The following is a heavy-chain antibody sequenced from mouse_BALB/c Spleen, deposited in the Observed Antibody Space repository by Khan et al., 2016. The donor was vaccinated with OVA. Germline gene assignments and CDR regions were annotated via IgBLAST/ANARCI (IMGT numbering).Heavy chain of an antibody. CDR3: ARRTSLYTMDY. Sequence: QVQLQQSGAELARPGASVKMSCKASGYTFTTYTMHWVKQRPGQGLEWIGYITPSSDFTNYSQKFNDRATLTADKSSSTAYLQLSSRTAEYSAVYYCARRTSLYTMDYWGQGTSVTVSS. J-gene: IGHJ4*01. CDR1: GYTFTTYT. V-gene: IGHV1-4*01. CDR2: ITPSSDFT.